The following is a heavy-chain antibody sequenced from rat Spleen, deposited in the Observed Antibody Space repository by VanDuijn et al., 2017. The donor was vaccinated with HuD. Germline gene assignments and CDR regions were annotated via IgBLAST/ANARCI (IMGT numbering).Heavy chain of an antibody. CDR2: ITNNGGTT. CDR1: GFTFNNYW. D-gene: IGHD5-1*01. V-gene: IGHV5-31*01. CDR3: TRENWELDV. J-gene: IGHJ2*01. Sequence: EVQLVESGGGLVQPGRSLKLSCVASGFTFNNYWMTWIRQAPGKGLEWVATITNNGGTTHYPDSVKGRFTISRDNAKSTLYLQMNSLRSEDTAIYYCTRENWELDVWGQGVMVTVSS.